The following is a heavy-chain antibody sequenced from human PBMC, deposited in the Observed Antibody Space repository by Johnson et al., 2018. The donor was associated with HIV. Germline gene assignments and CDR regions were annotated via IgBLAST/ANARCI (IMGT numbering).Heavy chain of an antibody. CDR3: ARDASYYGSANDAFDI. Sequence: LVESGGGVVQPGRSLRLSCAASGFTFSSYAMHWVRQAPGKGLEWVAVISYDGSNKYYADSVKGRFTISRDNSKNTLYLQMNSLRAEDTAVYYCARDASYYGSANDAFDIWGQGTMVTVSS. V-gene: IGHV3-30-3*01. J-gene: IGHJ3*02. D-gene: IGHD3-10*01. CDR1: GFTFSSYA. CDR2: ISYDGSNK.